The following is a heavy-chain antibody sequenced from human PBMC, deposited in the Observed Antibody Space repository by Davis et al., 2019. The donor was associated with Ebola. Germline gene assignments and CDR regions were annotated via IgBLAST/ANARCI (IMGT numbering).Heavy chain of an antibody. J-gene: IGHJ4*02. CDR2: IRYDGSNK. CDR1: GFTFSSYG. CDR3: ARRSSNGDEALDY. Sequence: PGGSLRLSCAASGFTFSSYGMHWVRQAPGKGLEWVAFIRYDGSNKYYADSVKGRFTISRDNSKNTLYLQMNSLRAEDTAVYYCARRSSNGDEALDYWGQGTLVTVSS. V-gene: IGHV3-30*02. D-gene: IGHD4-17*01.